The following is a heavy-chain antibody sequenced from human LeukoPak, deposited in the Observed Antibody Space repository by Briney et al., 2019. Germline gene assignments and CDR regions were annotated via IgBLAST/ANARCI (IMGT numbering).Heavy chain of an antibody. J-gene: IGHJ5*02. CDR1: GFTISDYY. CDR2: ISSSSSYT. D-gene: IGHD1-1*01. V-gene: IGHV3-11*05. CDR3: VREAEERYNWFDP. Sequence: PGGSLRLSCAASGFTISDYYMSWIRQAPGKGLEWVSYISSSSSYTNYADSVKGRFTISRDNAKNSLYLQMNSLRAEDTAVYYCVREAEERYNWFDPWGQGTLVTVSS.